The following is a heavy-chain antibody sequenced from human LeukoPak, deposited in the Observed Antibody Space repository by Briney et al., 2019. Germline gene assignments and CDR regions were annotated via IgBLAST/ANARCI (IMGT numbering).Heavy chain of an antibody. CDR3: ASAYTYVRLGDH. Sequence: GGSLRLSCAVSGLSFSNYWMHWVRQAPGKGLVWVARTNLHGTAVDYADSVKGRFTISRDNAKNTLFLQMNSLRAEDTAVYYCASAYTYVRLGDHWGQGTVVTVSS. V-gene: IGHV3-74*01. D-gene: IGHD3-16*01. CDR1: GLSFSNYW. CDR2: TNLHGTAV. J-gene: IGHJ4*02.